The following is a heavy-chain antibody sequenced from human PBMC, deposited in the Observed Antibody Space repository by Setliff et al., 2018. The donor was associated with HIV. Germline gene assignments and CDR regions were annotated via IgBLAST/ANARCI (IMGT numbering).Heavy chain of an antibody. CDR2: FDPEDGEA. CDR3: ATRSRWIQLSFDGIFDY. J-gene: IGHJ4*02. D-gene: IGHD5-18*01. Sequence: ASVKVSCKVSGYTLTELSIHWVRQTFGKGLEWMGGFDPEDGEAIYAQKFQGRVTITEDTSTDTAYMELSSLTSEDTAVYYCATRSRWIQLSFDGIFDYWGQGTPVTVSS. V-gene: IGHV1-24*01. CDR1: GYTLTELS.